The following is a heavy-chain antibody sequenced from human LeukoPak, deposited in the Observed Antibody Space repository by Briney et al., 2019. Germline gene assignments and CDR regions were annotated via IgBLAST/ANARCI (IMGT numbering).Heavy chain of an antibody. Sequence: SETLSLTCAVYGGSFSSYYWNWIRQPPGKGLEWIGEINHSGSTNYNPSLKSRVSISVDTSKNQVSLKLTSVTAADTAVYYCARGQWLQTNWGQGTLVTVSS. J-gene: IGHJ4*02. CDR3: ARGQWLQTN. CDR1: GGSFSSYY. V-gene: IGHV4-34*01. CDR2: INHSGST. D-gene: IGHD5-24*01.